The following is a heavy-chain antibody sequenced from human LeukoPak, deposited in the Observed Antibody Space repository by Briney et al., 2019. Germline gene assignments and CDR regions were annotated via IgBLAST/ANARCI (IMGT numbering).Heavy chain of an antibody. CDR1: GYTFTGYN. Sequence: EASVKVSCKASGYTFTGYNMHWVRQAPGQGLEWMGRINPNSGGTNYAQKFQGRVTITRDTSISTAYMELSRLRSDDTAVYYCARALATNRPDAFDIWGQGTMVTVSS. D-gene: IGHD5-24*01. J-gene: IGHJ3*02. V-gene: IGHV1-2*06. CDR2: INPNSGGT. CDR3: ARALATNRPDAFDI.